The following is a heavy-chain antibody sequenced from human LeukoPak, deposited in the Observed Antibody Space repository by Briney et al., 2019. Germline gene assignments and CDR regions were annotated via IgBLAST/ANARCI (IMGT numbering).Heavy chain of an antibody. D-gene: IGHD6-6*01. CDR3: ARISRSHDYDY. CDR1: GFNLSSYS. Sequence: GGSLRLSCAAPGFNLSSYSMHWVRQAPGKGLEYVSAISSYGGRTYYANSVKDRFTISRDNYKNTVYLQMGSLRTEDMAVYYCARISRSHDYDYWGQGTLVTVS. CDR2: ISSYGGRT. J-gene: IGHJ4*02. V-gene: IGHV3-64*01.